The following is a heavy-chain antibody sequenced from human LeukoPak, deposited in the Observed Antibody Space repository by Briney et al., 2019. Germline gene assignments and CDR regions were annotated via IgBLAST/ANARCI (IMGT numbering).Heavy chain of an antibody. CDR1: GGSFSGYY. V-gene: IGHV4-34*01. CDR2: INHSGST. D-gene: IGHD6-19*01. Sequence: SETLSLTCAVYGGSFSGYYWSWIRQPPGKGLEWIGEINHSGSTNYNPSLKSRVTISVDTSKNQFSLKLSSVTAADTAVYYCARMSGQWPSSYYYYYMDVWGKGTTVTISS. CDR3: ARMSGQWPSSYYYYYMDV. J-gene: IGHJ6*03.